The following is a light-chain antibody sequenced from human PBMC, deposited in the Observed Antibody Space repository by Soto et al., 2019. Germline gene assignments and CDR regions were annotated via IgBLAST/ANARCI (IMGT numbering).Light chain of an antibody. CDR3: SSHTSSSTWV. V-gene: IGLV2-14*01. J-gene: IGLJ3*02. CDR1: SSDIGGYNY. CDR2: EVS. Sequence: QSALTQPASVSGSPGQSITISCTGTSSDIGGYNYDSWYQQHPDKAPKLMIYEVSNRPSGVSNRFSGSKSGNTASLTISGLQAEDEADYYCSSHTSSSTWVFGGGTKLTVL.